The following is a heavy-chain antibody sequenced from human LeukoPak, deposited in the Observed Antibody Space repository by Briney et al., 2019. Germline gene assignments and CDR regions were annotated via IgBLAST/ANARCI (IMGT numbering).Heavy chain of an antibody. V-gene: IGHV4-59*01. Sequence: SETLSLTCTVSGGSISGYYWSWIRQPPGRGLELIGYIHYSGTTKYNPSLKSRVTISLDTSKNQFSLKLSSVTAADTAVYYCARYCGGGPCYSLEFGAQGPLPPVS. CDR3: ARYCGGGPCYSLEF. CDR1: GGSISGYY. D-gene: IGHD2-21*01. J-gene: IGHJ1*01. CDR2: IHYSGTT.